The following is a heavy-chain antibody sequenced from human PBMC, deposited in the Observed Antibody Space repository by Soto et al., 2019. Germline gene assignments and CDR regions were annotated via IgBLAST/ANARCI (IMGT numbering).Heavy chain of an antibody. Sequence: PSEPLSLTCTVSGRSLRRDDYYWSWIRQPPGKGLEWIGYIYYSVGTYYYPSLRSRFTIPADTSKNQLSLKLVSVTAADTAGYYCSRVNHRAPDLIRFSYYFDYWGQGTLVTVSS. V-gene: IGHV4-30-4*01. D-gene: IGHD3-10*01. CDR1: GRSLRRDDYY. CDR2: IYYSVGT. J-gene: IGHJ4*02. CDR3: SRVNHRAPDLIRFSYYFDY.